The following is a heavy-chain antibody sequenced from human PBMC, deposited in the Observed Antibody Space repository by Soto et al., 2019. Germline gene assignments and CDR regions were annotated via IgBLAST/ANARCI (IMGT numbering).Heavy chain of an antibody. V-gene: IGHV3-72*01. J-gene: IGHJ3*02. CDR2: ITNTANVYTT. CDR1: GSGFTFSDHY. CDR3: TRGYSSVSIYAFDI. D-gene: IGHD6-19*01. Sequence: EVQLVESGGGLVQPGGSLRLSCVASGSGFTFSDHYMDWVRQPPGKGLDWVGRITNTANVYTTKYAASVNGRFSISRDDSKNSLFLQMNDLKTEDTAVYYCTRGYSSVSIYAFDIWGQEAMVTVSA.